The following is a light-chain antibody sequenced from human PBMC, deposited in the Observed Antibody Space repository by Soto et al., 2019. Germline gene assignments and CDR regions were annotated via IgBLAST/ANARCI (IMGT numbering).Light chain of an antibody. J-gene: IGKJ4*01. Sequence: EIVLTQSPGNLSLSPGERATLSCRASQSVSSSYVAWYQQKPGQAPRLLIYGASSRATGIPDRFSGSGSGTDFTLTISRLEPEDFAVYYCQQYGSSPLTFGGGTKVEIK. V-gene: IGKV3-20*01. CDR1: QSVSSSY. CDR3: QQYGSSPLT. CDR2: GAS.